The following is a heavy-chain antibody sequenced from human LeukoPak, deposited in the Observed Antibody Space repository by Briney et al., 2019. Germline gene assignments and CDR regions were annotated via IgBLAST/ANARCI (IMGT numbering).Heavy chain of an antibody. CDR3: ATALELLPDY. CDR1: GGTFSSYA. Sequence: ASVKVSCKASGGTFSSYAISWVRQAPGKGLEWMGGFDPEDGETIYAQKFQGRVTMTEDTSTDTAYMELSSLRSEDTAVYYCATALELLPDYWGQGTLVTVSS. J-gene: IGHJ4*02. CDR2: FDPEDGET. D-gene: IGHD1-26*01. V-gene: IGHV1-24*01.